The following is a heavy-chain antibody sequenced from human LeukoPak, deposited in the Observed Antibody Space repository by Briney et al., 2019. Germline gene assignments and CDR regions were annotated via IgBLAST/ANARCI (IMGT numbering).Heavy chain of an antibody. CDR1: GSTFNTYS. Sequence: PGGSLGLSCAASGSTFNTYSMNWVRQAPGKGLEWVSSITRSSDYIYYADSVKGRFTISRDNAKNSLYLQMNSLRAEDTAVYYCARDGDYGDYVVYWGQGTLVTVSS. J-gene: IGHJ4*02. V-gene: IGHV3-21*01. D-gene: IGHD4-17*01. CDR3: ARDGDYGDYVVY. CDR2: ITRSSDYI.